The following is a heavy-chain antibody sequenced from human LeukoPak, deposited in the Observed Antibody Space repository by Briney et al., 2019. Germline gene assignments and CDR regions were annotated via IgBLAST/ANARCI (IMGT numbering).Heavy chain of an antibody. V-gene: IGHV4-38-2*01. CDR3: ASTITSGFTIFGTFDY. CDR1: GYSISSGYY. D-gene: IGHD3-3*01. Sequence: PSETLSLTCAVSGYSISSGYYWGWIRQPPGQGLEWIGSIYHSGSTYYNPSLKSRVIISVDTSKNQFSLKLSSVTAADTAVYYCASTITSGFTIFGTFDYWGQGTLVTVSS. CDR2: IYHSGST. J-gene: IGHJ4*02.